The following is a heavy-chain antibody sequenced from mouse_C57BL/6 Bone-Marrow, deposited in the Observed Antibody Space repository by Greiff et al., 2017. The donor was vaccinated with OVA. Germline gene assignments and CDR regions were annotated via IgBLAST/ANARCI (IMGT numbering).Heavy chain of an antibody. CDR2: IDPANGDT. CDR3: TETGPWFAY. V-gene: IGHV14-4*01. J-gene: IGHJ3*01. CDR1: GFTIKDDY. D-gene: IGHD4-1*01. Sequence: VQLKESGAELVRPGASVKLSCTASGFTIKDDYMHWVKQRPEQGLEWIGWIDPANGDTEYASKFQGKATITADTSSNTAYLQLSSLTSEDTAVYYCTETGPWFAYWGQGTLVTVSA.